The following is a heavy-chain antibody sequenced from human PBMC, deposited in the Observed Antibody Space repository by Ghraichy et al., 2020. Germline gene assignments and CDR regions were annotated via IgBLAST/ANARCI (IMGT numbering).Heavy chain of an antibody. CDR3: AKDKGDCTGGVCYTSYYYYGMDV. J-gene: IGHJ6*02. V-gene: IGHV3-9*01. Sequence: GGSLRLSCAASGFTFDDYAMHWVRQAPGKGLEWVSGISWNSGSIGYADSVKGRFTISRDNAKNSLYLQMNSLRAEDTALYYCAKDKGDCTGGVCYTSYYYYGMDVWGQGTTVTVSS. CDR2: ISWNSGSI. CDR1: GFTFDDYA. D-gene: IGHD2-8*02.